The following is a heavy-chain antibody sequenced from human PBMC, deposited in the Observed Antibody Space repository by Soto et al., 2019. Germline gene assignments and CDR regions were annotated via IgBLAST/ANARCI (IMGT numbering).Heavy chain of an antibody. Sequence: GGSLRLSCAASGFPFSSYAMSWVRHAPDKGLEWVSAIGFSGDSTYYADSVKGRFTISRDNSKNTLYLQMNSLRAEDTAVYYCARRFSSSSFYFDYWGQGTLVTVSS. V-gene: IGHV3-23*01. J-gene: IGHJ4*02. CDR1: GFPFSSYA. D-gene: IGHD6-6*01. CDR3: ARRFSSSSFYFDY. CDR2: IGFSGDST.